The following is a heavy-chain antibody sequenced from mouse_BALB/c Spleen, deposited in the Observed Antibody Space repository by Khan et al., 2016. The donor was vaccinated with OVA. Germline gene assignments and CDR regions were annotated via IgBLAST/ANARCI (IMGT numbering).Heavy chain of an antibody. Sequence: QVQLQQSGAELVKAGASVKMSCKASGYTFTSYWMHWVKQRLGQGLEWFAETNPTNGRTYYNEKFKSKATLTVDKSSSPAYMLLSGPPLEDYAVYYCARIKKIGATYCDYWGQGTTLTVSS. CDR3: ARIKKIGATYCDY. D-gene: IGHD1-1*01. V-gene: IGHV1S81*02. CDR2: TNPTNGRT. CDR1: GYTFTSYW. J-gene: IGHJ2*01.